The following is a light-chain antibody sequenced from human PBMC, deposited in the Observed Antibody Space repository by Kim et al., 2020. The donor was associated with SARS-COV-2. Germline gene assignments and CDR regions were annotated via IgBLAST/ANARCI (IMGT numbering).Light chain of an antibody. V-gene: IGKV3-15*01. CDR3: QQYNNWPPYS. CDR2: GAS. CDR1: QSVSSN. Sequence: VSTGERATLSCRASQSVSSNLAWYQQKPGQAPRLVIYGASSRATGIPARFSGSGSGTEFTLTISSLQSEDCAVYYCQQYNNWPPYSVGQGTKLETK. J-gene: IGKJ2*03.